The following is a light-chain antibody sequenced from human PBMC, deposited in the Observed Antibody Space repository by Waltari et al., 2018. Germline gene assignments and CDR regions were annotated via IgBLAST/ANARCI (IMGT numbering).Light chain of an antibody. CDR3: QQGYTSPEIT. CDR1: RSIGSY. V-gene: IGKV1-39*01. CDR2: AAY. J-gene: IGKJ4*01. Sequence: DIQMTQSPSSLSAAVGDRVTITCRASRSIGSYLNWYQQKPGKAPDLLIFAAYNLQFGVPLRVSGRGSGTDFSLTISGLQPEDSATYYWQQGYTSPEITFGGGTKVEIK.